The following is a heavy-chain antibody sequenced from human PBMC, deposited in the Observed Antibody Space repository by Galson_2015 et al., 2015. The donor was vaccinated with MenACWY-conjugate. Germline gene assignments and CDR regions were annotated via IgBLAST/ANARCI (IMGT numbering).Heavy chain of an antibody. CDR1: GFIFNTYW. Sequence: SLRLSCAASGFIFNTYWMHWVRQAPGKGLVWVSRINPGGSSTTYADSVKDRFTISRDNAKDTLYLQMNSLRREDTAVFYCAKTRGASFYFDSWGQGTLVTVSS. V-gene: IGHV3-74*01. CDR3: AKTRGASFYFDS. D-gene: IGHD1-26*01. J-gene: IGHJ4*02. CDR2: INPGGSST.